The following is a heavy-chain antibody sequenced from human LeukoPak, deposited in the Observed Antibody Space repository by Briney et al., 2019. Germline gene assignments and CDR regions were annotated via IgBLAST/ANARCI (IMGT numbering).Heavy chain of an antibody. D-gene: IGHD1-26*01. V-gene: IGHV4-34*01. CDR3: ARGRGSYYNY. J-gene: IGHJ4*02. Sequence: PSETLSLTCAVYGGSFSGYYWSWIRQPPGKGLEWIGEINHSGSTNYNPSLKSRVTISVGTSKNQFSLKLSSVTAADTAVYYCARGRGSYYNYWGQGTLVTVSS. CDR2: INHSGST. CDR1: GGSFSGYY.